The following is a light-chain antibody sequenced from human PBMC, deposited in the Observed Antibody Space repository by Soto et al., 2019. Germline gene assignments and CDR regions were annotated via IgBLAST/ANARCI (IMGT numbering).Light chain of an antibody. V-gene: IGKV3-20*01. J-gene: IGKJ1*01. CDR2: DAT. CDR3: QQYGTSPWT. Sequence: EIVLTQSPATLSVSPGERVTLSCRASQSVDINLAWYQQKPGQAPRLLIYDATNRATGIPDRFSGSGSGTDFTLTISRLEPEDFAVYYCQQYGTSPWTFGQGTKVDIK. CDR1: QSVDIN.